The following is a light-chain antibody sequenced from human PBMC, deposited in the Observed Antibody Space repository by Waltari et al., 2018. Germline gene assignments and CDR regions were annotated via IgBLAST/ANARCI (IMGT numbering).Light chain of an antibody. V-gene: IGKV1-39*02. CDR1: ENVNNF. Sequence: DIQMTQSPSSLSASVGDRVTITCRASENVNNFLNWYQQKPGKAPKLLIYKASTLQSGVPSRFSGSGSGTDYTFTISSLQSEDVASYYCQNGYVIPLSFGVGTKVEIK. J-gene: IGKJ4*01. CDR3: QNGYVIPLS. CDR2: KAS.